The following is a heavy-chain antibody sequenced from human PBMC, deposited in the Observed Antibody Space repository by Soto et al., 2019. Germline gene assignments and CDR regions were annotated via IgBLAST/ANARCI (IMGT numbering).Heavy chain of an antibody. Sequence: SETLSLTCTVSGGSISSSSYYWGWIRQPPGKGLEWIGSIYYSGSTYYNPSIKSPVTISVDTSKNQFSLKPSSVTAANTAVYCCARRGALYCSGGSCYFDYWGQGALVTVSS. CDR2: IYYSGST. CDR3: ARRGALYCSGGSCYFDY. V-gene: IGHV4-39*07. J-gene: IGHJ4*02. D-gene: IGHD2-15*01. CDR1: GGSISSSSYY.